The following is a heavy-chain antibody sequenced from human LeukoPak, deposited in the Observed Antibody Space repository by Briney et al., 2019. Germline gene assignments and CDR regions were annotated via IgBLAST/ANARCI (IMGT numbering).Heavy chain of an antibody. V-gene: IGHV4-30-4*01. D-gene: IGHD3-10*01. CDR2: IYYSGST. J-gene: IGHJ1*01. Sequence: SETLSLTCTVSGGSISSGDYYWSWIRQPPGKGLEWIGYIYYSGSTYYNPSLKSRVTISVDTSRNQFSLKLSSVTAADTAVYYCARFVTYYYGSGSSEYFQHWGQGTLVTVSS. CDR3: ARFVTYYYGSGSSEYFQH. CDR1: GGSISSGDYY.